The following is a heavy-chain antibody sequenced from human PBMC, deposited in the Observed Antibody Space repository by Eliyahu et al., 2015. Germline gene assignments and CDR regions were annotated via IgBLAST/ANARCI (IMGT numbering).Heavy chain of an antibody. Sequence: QVQLVESGGGVVQPGGSLXLSCAASXFPFXFPLACPGARQAPGKGLEWVAFMWYSGSMRYYVDSVKGRFTISRDNSKSILYLQMDSLTAEDTAVYYCAKVGGGTLPAPLDSWGQGTLVTVSS. CDR3: AKVGGGTLPAPLDS. D-gene: IGHD1-1*01. CDR2: MWYSGSMR. J-gene: IGHJ4*02. V-gene: IGHV3-30*02. CDR1: XFPFXFPLA.